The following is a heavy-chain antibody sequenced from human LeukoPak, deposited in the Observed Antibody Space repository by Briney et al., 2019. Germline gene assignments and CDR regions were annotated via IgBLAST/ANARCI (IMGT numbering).Heavy chain of an antibody. Sequence: PSQTLSLTCTVSGGSIRSGSYYGRWIRQPGGKGLEWFGHIYTSGSTNYNPSLKSRVTISVDTSKTQFPRKLSSVTAADKAVDYCAREPVSGIAAPWGQGTLVTVSS. V-gene: IGHV4-61*09. CDR3: AREPVSGIAAP. CDR2: IYTSGST. J-gene: IGHJ5*02. CDR1: GGSIRSGSYY. D-gene: IGHD6-13*01.